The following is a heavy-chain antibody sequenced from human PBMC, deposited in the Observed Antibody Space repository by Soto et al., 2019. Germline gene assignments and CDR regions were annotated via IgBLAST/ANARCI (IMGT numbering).Heavy chain of an antibody. Sequence: ASVKVSGKASGYTFIDYHMHWVRQARGQGFEWMGRISPRSGGTNYAQKFQGRATMTWDTSLNTAYMELSSLISEDTAVYYCARPPGYISDWYYFDLWGQGTLVTVSS. CDR1: GYTFIDYH. CDR2: ISPRSGGT. D-gene: IGHD3-9*01. V-gene: IGHV1-2*02. CDR3: ARPPGYISDWYYFDL. J-gene: IGHJ4*02.